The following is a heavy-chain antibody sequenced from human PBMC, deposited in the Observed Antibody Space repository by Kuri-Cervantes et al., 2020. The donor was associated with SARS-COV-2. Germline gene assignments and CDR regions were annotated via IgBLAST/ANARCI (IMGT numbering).Heavy chain of an antibody. CDR2: IYHSGST. CDR3: AGGQIVVVLAV. Sequence: SQTLSLTCAVSGGSISSGGYSWSWIRQPPGKGLEWIGYIYHSGSTYYNPSLKSRVTISVDTSKNQFSLKLSSVTAADTAVYYCAGGQIVVVLAVWGQGTLVTVSS. J-gene: IGHJ1*01. CDR1: GGSISSGGYS. D-gene: IGHD3-22*01. V-gene: IGHV4-30-2*01.